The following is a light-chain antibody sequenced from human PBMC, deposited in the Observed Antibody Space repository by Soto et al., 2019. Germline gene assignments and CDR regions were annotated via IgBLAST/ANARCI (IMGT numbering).Light chain of an antibody. CDR3: QQHSNWPPIT. V-gene: IGKV3-15*01. CDR1: QSVSSN. J-gene: IGKJ5*01. CDR2: GAS. Sequence: EIVMTQSPATLSVSPGERATLCCRASQSVSSNLAWYQQKPGQAPRLLIYGASTRATGIPARFSGSGSGTDFTLTISSLEPEDFAVYYCQQHSNWPPITFGQGTRLEIK.